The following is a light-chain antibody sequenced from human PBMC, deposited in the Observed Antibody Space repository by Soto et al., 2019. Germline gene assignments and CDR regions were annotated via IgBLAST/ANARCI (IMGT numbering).Light chain of an antibody. J-gene: IGKJ5*01. CDR3: QQYTDWPIT. Sequence: EIVLTQSPGTLSLSPGERATLSCRASQSVSSNYITWYQQKPGQAPRLLIYAASTRATAVPDRFSGSGSGTDFTLIITSLQSDDFAVYFCQQYTDWPITFGQGTRLEIK. CDR2: AAS. CDR1: QSVSSN. V-gene: IGKV3-15*01.